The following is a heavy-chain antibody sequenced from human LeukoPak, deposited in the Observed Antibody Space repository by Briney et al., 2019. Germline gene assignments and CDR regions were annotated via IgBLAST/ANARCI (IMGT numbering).Heavy chain of an antibody. J-gene: IGHJ6*02. CDR3: ARVPRLTHYGMDV. D-gene: IGHD2-21*02. V-gene: IGHV3-11*04. Sequence: PGGSLRLSCAASGFTFSDYYMSWIRQAPGKGLEWVSYISSSSSTKYYAASVKGRFTIARENANNSLYLQVNSLRDEDTAVYYCARVPRLTHYGMDVWGQGTMVTVSS. CDR1: GFTFSDYY. CDR2: ISSSSSTK.